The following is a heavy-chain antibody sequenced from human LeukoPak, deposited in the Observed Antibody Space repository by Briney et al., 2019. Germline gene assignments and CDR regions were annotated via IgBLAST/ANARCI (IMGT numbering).Heavy chain of an antibody. D-gene: IGHD3-3*01. J-gene: IGHJ3*02. V-gene: IGHV3-23*01. CDR1: GFTFSSYA. CDR3: AKDPPTIFGVVISGAFDI. CDR2: ISGSGGST. Sequence: GGSLRLSCAASGFTFSSYAMSWVRQAPGKGLEWVSVISGSGGSTYYAASVKGRFTISRDNSKNTLYLQMNSLRAEDTAVYYCAKDPPTIFGVVISGAFDIWGQGTMVTVSS.